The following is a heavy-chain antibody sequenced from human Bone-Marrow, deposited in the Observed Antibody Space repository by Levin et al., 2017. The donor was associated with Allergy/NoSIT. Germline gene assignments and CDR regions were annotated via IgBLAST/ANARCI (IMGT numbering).Heavy chain of an antibody. CDR1: GFTFSSYA. J-gene: IGHJ4*02. D-gene: IGHD6-19*01. Sequence: SGGSLRLSCAASGFTFSSYAISWVRQAPGKGLEWVSAFSRRGTTHYADSVKGRFTVSRDNSKETVYLQLNSLRGEDTALYYCAREMAGTSGWYTVDSWGQGTPVTVSS. CDR3: AREMAGTSGWYTVDS. CDR2: FSRRGTT. V-gene: IGHV3-23*01.